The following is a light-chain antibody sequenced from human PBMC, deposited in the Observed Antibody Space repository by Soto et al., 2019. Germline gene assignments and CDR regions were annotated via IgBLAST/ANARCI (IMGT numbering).Light chain of an antibody. CDR3: QHYNYWPPKT. J-gene: IGKJ1*01. Sequence: EIVFTQPPATLSLSPGERATLSCRASQSVSSYLAWYQQKPGQAPRLLIYDASNRATGIPARFSGSGSGTDFTLTISSLEPEDFAVYYCQHYNYWPPKTFGQGTKVDIK. CDR2: DAS. V-gene: IGKV3-11*01. CDR1: QSVSSY.